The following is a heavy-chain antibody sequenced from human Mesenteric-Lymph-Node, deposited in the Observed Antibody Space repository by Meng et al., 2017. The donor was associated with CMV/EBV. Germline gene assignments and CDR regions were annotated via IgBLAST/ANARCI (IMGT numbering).Heavy chain of an antibody. D-gene: IGHD3-16*01. J-gene: IGHJ4*02. Sequence: GGSLRLSCAASGFTFDDYAMHWVRQAPGKGLEWVSGISWNSGSIGYADSVKGRFTISRDNAKNSLYLQMNSLRAEDTAVYYCARMYYGDYFDYWGQGTLVTVSS. CDR1: GFTFDDYA. CDR3: ARMYYGDYFDY. CDR2: ISWNSGSI. V-gene: IGHV3-9*01.